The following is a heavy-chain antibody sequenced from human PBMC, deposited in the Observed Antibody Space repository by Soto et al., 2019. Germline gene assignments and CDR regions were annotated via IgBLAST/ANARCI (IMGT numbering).Heavy chain of an antibody. CDR3: ARDRGNNWNDVNHYYGMDV. D-gene: IGHD1-1*01. CDR2: ISAYNGNT. CDR1: GYTFTSYG. J-gene: IGHJ6*02. Sequence: QVQLVQRGTEVKKPGASVKVSCKASGYTFTSYGISWVRQAPGQGLEWMGWISAYNGNTNYAQKLQGRVTMTTDTSTSTAYMELRRLRSDDTAVHYCARDRGNNWNDVNHYYGMDVWGQGTTVTVSS. V-gene: IGHV1-18*01.